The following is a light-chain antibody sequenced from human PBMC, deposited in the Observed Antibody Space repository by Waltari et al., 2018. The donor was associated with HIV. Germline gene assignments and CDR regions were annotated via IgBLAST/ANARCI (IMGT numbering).Light chain of an antibody. Sequence: QSALTQPASVSGSPGQSITISCTGTSSDGGGYNYVSWYQQHPGKAPKLMIYEVSNRPSGVSNRFSGSKSGNTASLTISGLQAEDEADYYCSSYTSSSTSVFGTGTKVTVL. CDR2: EVS. V-gene: IGLV2-14*01. CDR1: SSDGGGYNY. CDR3: SSYTSSSTSV. J-gene: IGLJ1*01.